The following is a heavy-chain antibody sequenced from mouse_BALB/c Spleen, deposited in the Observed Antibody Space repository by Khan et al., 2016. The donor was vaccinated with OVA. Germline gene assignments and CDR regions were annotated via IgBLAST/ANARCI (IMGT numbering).Heavy chain of an antibody. CDR2: ISYSGST. CDR1: GYSITSNYA. D-gene: IGHD1-1*01. V-gene: IGHV3-2*02. CDR3: AQGNYSGYAMDY. J-gene: IGHJ4*01. Sequence: EVQLQESGPGLVKPSQSLSLTCAVTGYSITSNYAWNWIRQFPGNKLEWMGYISYSGSTNYNPSLKSRISITRDTSKNQFFLQWNSVSTEDTATDYCAQGNYSGYAMDYWGQGTSITVSS.